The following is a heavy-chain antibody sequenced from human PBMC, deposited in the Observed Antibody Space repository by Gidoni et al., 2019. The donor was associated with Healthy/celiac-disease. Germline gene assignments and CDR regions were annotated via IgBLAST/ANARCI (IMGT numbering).Heavy chain of an antibody. CDR2: IRSSSSYI. J-gene: IGHJ6*02. D-gene: IGHD2-2*01. Sequence: EVQLVESGGGLVKPGGSLILSCAASGFPSSRYSMTWVRQAPGKALEWVSSIRSSSSYIDYADSMKGRFTISRDNAKNSLYLQMNSLRAEDTAVYYCARDRGCSSTSCYVHYYYYYGMDVWGQGTTVTVSS. CDR3: ARDRGCSSTSCYVHYYYYYGMDV. CDR1: GFPSSRYS. V-gene: IGHV3-21*01.